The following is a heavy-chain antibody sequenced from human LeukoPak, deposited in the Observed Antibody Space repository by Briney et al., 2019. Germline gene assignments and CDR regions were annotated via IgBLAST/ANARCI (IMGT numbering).Heavy chain of an antibody. D-gene: IGHD2-15*01. V-gene: IGHV4-31*03. J-gene: IGHJ5*02. Sequence: SETLSLTCTVSGDSITNDIYFWSWIRQHPGKGLEWIGYIYYNGNTYYNPSLKSRVTMSIDTSKNQFSLKLTSMTAADTVVYYCARDVGFCSGGSCYPYNWFDPWGQGTLVTVSS. CDR1: GDSITNDIYF. CDR3: ARDVGFCSGGSCYPYNWFDP. CDR2: IYYNGNT.